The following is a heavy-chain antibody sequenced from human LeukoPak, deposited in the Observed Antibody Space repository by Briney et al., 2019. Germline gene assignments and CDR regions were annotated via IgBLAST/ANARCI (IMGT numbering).Heavy chain of an antibody. V-gene: IGHV4-59*01. CDR1: SGSISSYY. Sequence: SETLSLTCTVSSGSISSYYWSWIRQPPGKGLEWIGYIYYSGSTNYNPSLKSRVTISVDTSKNQFSLKLSSVTAAETAVYYCARENSSKGFAYFDYWGQGTLVTVSS. J-gene: IGHJ4*02. D-gene: IGHD6-13*01. CDR3: ARENSSKGFAYFDY. CDR2: IYYSGST.